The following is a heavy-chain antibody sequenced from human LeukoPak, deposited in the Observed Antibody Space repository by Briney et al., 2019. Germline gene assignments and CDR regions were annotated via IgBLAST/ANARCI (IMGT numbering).Heavy chain of an antibody. Sequence: GGSLRLSCAACGFSFSSYWMHWVRQAPGKGLVWVSRINIDGSTTTYADSVKGRFTISRGNAKNTLSLQMNSLRAEDTAVYYCISDHTGHDDYWGQGTLVTVSS. V-gene: IGHV3-74*01. CDR2: INIDGSTT. D-gene: IGHD1-1*01. J-gene: IGHJ4*02. CDR3: ISDHTGHDDY. CDR1: GFSFSSYW.